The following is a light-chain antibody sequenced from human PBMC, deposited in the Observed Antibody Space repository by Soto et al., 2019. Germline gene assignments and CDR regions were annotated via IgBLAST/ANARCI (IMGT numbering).Light chain of an antibody. V-gene: IGKV1-33*01. Sequence: DIHMTQSPSSLSASVGYRFTITCQASQDITNYLNWYQQKPGKAPRLLLYDASSLETGVPSRFSGSGSGTDFTFTISSLQPEDIEPYYCQHYESLPLTFGQGTRLEIK. CDR2: DAS. CDR1: QDITNY. CDR3: QHYESLPLT. J-gene: IGKJ5*01.